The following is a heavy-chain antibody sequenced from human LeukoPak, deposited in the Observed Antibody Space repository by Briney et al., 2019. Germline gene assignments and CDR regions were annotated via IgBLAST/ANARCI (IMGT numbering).Heavy chain of an antibody. V-gene: IGHV4-39*01. CDR2: IYYSGST. Sequence: SETLSLTCTVSGGSISSSSYYWGWICKPPGKGLEWIGSIYYSGSTYYNPSLTIRVTISVYTSKNPFSLILISVTAADTAVYYCASLYYDSSGYYQICYFDYWGQGTLVSVSS. D-gene: IGHD3-22*01. CDR1: GGSISSSSYY. J-gene: IGHJ4*02. CDR3: ASLYYDSSGYYQICYFDY.